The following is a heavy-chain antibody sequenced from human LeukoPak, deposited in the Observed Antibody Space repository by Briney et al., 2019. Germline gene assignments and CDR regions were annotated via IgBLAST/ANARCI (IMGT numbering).Heavy chain of an antibody. CDR2: IKDDGSEK. D-gene: IGHD3-16*02. V-gene: IGHV3-7*01. Sequence: GGSLRLSCAGSAFTFSRYWMSWVRQAPGKGPEWVANIKDDGSEKYYLDSVKGRFTISRDNAKNSLYLQMNSLRAEDTAVYSCARIKGYGFDIWGQGTMVTVSS. CDR1: AFTFSRYW. J-gene: IGHJ3*02. CDR3: ARIKGYGFDI.